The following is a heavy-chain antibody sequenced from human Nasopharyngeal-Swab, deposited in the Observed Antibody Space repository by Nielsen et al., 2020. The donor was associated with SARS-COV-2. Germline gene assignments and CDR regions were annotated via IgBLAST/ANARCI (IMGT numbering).Heavy chain of an antibody. Sequence: VRQAPGKGLEWVVRIKSKTDGWTTDYAAPVKGRFTISRDDSKNTLYLQMNSLKTEDTAVYYCTTRVEYYDFWSGYYRDYYGMDVWGQGTTVTVSS. J-gene: IGHJ6*02. V-gene: IGHV3-15*01. D-gene: IGHD3-3*01. CDR3: TTRVEYYDFWSGYYRDYYGMDV. CDR2: IKSKTDGWTT.